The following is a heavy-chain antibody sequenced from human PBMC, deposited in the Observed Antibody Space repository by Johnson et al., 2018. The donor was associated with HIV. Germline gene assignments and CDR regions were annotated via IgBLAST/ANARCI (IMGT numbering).Heavy chain of an antibody. V-gene: IGHV3-9*01. J-gene: IGHJ3*02. CDR3: ARDLTNWGVGDAFDI. D-gene: IGHD7-27*01. CDR1: GFTFDDYA. Sequence: VQLVESGGGVVQPGRSLRLSCAASGFTFDDYAMHWVRQAPGKGLEWVSGISWNSGSIGYADSVKGRFTISRDNAKNSLYLQMNSLRAEDTAVYYCARDLTNWGVGDAFDIWGQGTMVTLSS. CDR2: ISWNSGSI.